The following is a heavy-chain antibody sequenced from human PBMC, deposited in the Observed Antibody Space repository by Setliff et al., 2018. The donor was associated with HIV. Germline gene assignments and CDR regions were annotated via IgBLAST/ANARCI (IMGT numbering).Heavy chain of an antibody. CDR3: ARGYCSSISCYEALFDY. CDR1: GGSISSDVYS. Sequence: PSETLSLTCAVSGGSISSDVYSWTWIRQPPGKGLEWIGYIYHNGSTYYNPSLKSRFTISVDRSKNQFSLNLSSVTAADTAVYYCARGYCSSISCYEALFDYWGQGTLVTVSS. D-gene: IGHD2-2*01. J-gene: IGHJ4*02. CDR2: IYHNGST. V-gene: IGHV4-30-2*01.